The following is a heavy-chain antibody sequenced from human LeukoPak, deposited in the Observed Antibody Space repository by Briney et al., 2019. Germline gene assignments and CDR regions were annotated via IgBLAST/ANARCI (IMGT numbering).Heavy chain of an antibody. CDR1: GFTFSSYA. V-gene: IGHV3-23*01. J-gene: IGHJ5*02. CDR3: ASTPYCGGDCYSDPGWFDP. Sequence: GGSLRLSCAASGFTFSSYAMSWVRQAPGKGLEWVSAISGSGGSTYYADSVKGRFTISRDNSKNTLYLQMNGLRAEDTAVYYCASTPYCGGDCYSDPGWFDPWGQGTLVTVSS. D-gene: IGHD2-21*02. CDR2: ISGSGGST.